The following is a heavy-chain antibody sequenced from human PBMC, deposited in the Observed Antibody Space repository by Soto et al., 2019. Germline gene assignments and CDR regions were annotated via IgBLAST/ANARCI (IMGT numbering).Heavy chain of an antibody. CDR1: GGSISSGGYY. CDR2: IYYSGST. D-gene: IGHD3-10*01. J-gene: IGHJ6*02. V-gene: IGHV4-31*03. Sequence: SETLSLTCTVSGGSISSGGYYWSWIRHHPGKGLEWIGYIYYSGSTYYNPSLKSRVTISVDTSKNQFSLKLSSVTAADTAVYYCARHPYYYGSGSYYNRKGYYGMDVWGQGTTVTVSS. CDR3: ARHPYYYGSGSYYNRKGYYGMDV.